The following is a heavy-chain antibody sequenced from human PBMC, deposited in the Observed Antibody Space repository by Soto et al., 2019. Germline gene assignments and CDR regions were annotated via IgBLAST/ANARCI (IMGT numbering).Heavy chain of an antibody. V-gene: IGHV4-59*01. CDR2: ISDRGTT. CDR3: ARVALVYDILTGRNWFDP. D-gene: IGHD3-9*01. J-gene: IGHJ5*02. CDR1: GGSISYSS. Sequence: PSETLSLTCTVSGGSISYSSWNWIRQPPGKGLEWIGYISDRGTTNYNPSLRSRVTISLDTSKNQFSLNLSSVTAADTAVYYCARVALVYDILTGRNWFDPWGPGTLVTVSS.